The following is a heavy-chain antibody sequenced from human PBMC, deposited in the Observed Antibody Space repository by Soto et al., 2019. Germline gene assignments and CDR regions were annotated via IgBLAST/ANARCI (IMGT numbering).Heavy chain of an antibody. CDR1: GGSISSYY. V-gene: IGHV4-59*01. CDR3: ARAKTTMIVPENF. D-gene: IGHD3-22*01. Sequence: SETLSLTCTVSGGSISSYYWSWIRQPPGKGLEWIGYIYYSGSTNYNPSLKSRVTISVDTSKNQFSLNLSSVTAADTAIYYCARAKTTMIVPENFWGQGTLVTVS. CDR2: IYYSGST. J-gene: IGHJ4*02.